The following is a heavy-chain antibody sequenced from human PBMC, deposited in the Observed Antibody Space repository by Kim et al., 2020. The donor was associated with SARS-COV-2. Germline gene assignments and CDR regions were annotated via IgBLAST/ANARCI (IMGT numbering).Heavy chain of an antibody. V-gene: IGHV3-30*18. CDR1: GFTFSSYG. CDR3: AKDCQNYYYDSSGYYLDY. J-gene: IGHJ4*02. Sequence: GGSLRLSCAASGFTFSSYGMHWVRQAPGKGLEWVAVISYDGSNKYYADSVKGRFTISRDNSKNTLYLQMNSLRAEDTAVYYCAKDCQNYYYDSSGYYLDYWGQGTLVTVSS. CDR2: ISYDGSNK. D-gene: IGHD3-22*01.